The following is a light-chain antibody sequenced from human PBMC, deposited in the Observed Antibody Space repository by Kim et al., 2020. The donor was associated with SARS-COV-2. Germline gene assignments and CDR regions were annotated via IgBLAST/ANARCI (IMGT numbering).Light chain of an antibody. CDR1: NIGSKN. CDR2: RDS. V-gene: IGLV3-9*01. Sequence: SYELTQPLSVSVALGQTARITCGGNNIGSKNVHWYQRKPGQAPVLVIYRDSNRPSGIPERFSGSSSGNTATLTISRAQAGDEADYYCQVWDSSTAVFGGGTQLTVL. CDR3: QVWDSSTAV. J-gene: IGLJ3*02.